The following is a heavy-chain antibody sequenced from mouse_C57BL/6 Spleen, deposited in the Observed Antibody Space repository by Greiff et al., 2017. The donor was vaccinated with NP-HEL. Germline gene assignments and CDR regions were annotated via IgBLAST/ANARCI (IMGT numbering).Heavy chain of an antibody. D-gene: IGHD1-1*01. V-gene: IGHV1-64*01. J-gene: IGHJ2*01. CDR1: GYTFTSYW. CDR2: IHPNSGST. CDR3: ARCYYYGSWDY. Sequence: QVQLKQPGAELVKPGASVKLSCKASGYTFTSYWMHWVKQRPGQGLEWIGMIHPNSGSTNYNEKFKSKATLTVDKSSSTAYMQLSSLTSEDSAVYYCARCYYYGSWDYWGQGTTLTVSS.